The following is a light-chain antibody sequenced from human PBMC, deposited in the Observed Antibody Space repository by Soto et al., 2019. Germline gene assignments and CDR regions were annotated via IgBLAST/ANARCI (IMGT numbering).Light chain of an antibody. CDR2: EGG. CDR1: SSDVGNYNL. Sequence: QSALTQPASVSGSPGQSITISCTGTSSDVGNYNLVSWYQQYPGKAPKLMIYEGGKRLSGVSNRFSGSKSGNTASLTISGLQAEDEADYYCCSFALRSTLIFGGGTKVTVL. CDR3: CSFALRSTLI. J-gene: IGLJ2*01. V-gene: IGLV2-23*01.